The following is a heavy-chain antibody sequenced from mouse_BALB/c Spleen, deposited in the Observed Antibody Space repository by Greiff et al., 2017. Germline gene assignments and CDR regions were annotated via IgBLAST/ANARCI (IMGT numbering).Heavy chain of an antibody. CDR3: ARDLGY. D-gene: IGHD4-1*01. CDR1: GFTFTDYY. Sequence: EVKLVESGGGLVQPGGSLRLSCATSGFTFTDYYMSWVRQPPGKALEWLGFIRNKANGYTTEYSASVKGRFTISRDNSQSILYLQMNTLRAEDSATYYCARDLGYWGQGTSVTVSS. J-gene: IGHJ4*01. CDR2: IRNKANGYTT. V-gene: IGHV7-3*02.